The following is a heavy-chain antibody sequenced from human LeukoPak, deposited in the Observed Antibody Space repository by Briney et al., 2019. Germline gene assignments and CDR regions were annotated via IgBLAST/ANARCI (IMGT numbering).Heavy chain of an antibody. Sequence: SETLSLTCTVSGGSTSSHYWSWIRQPPGKGLEWIGYIYYSGSTNYNPSLKSRVTISVDTSKNQFSLKLSSVTAADTAVYYCARAGGYDSSGYYYVRYFQHWGQGTLVTVSS. V-gene: IGHV4-59*11. CDR2: IYYSGST. D-gene: IGHD3-22*01. CDR1: GGSTSSHY. J-gene: IGHJ1*01. CDR3: ARAGGYDSSGYYYVRYFQH.